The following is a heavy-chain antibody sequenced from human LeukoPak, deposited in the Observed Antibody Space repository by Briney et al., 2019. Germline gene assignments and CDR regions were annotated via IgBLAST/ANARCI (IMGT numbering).Heavy chain of an antibody. CDR1: GGSFSSYY. J-gene: IGHJ1*01. Sequence: SETLSLTCAVYGGSFSSYYWSWIRQPPGKGLEWIGYIYYSGSTNYNPSLKSRVTISVDTSKNQFSLKLNSVTAADTAVYYCASTDTPMITIHWGQGTLVTVSS. D-gene: IGHD5-18*01. CDR3: ASTDTPMITIH. V-gene: IGHV4-59*01. CDR2: IYYSGST.